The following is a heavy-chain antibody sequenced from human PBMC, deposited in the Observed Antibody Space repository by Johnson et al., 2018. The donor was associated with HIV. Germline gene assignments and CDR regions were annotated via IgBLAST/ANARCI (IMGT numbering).Heavy chain of an antibody. CDR2: ISFDGTTI. D-gene: IGHD6-13*01. CDR1: GFTFSSYG. Sequence: QMLLVESGGGVVQPGGSLRLSCAASGFTFSSYGMHWVRQAPGKGLEWVAVISFDGTTIYYANSAEGRFTISRDNSRDTLSLQMNSLRVEDTALYYCAKDLSSSLGPGAFDIWGQGTMVTVSS. V-gene: IGHV3-30*19. J-gene: IGHJ3*02. CDR3: AKDLSSSLGPGAFDI.